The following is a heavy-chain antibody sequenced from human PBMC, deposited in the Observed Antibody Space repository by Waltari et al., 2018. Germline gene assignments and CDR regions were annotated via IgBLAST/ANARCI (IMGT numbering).Heavy chain of an antibody. CDR1: GPPFTSSGGYY. CDR3: ARKMANPWYYDL. J-gene: IGHJ2*01. D-gene: IGHD5-12*01. Sequence: QVQLMQSEAEVRKPGASVKVSCKAAGPPFTSSGGYYMHWMRQAPGQGLEWMGWINPYSGGTKYAPKFQGRVTLTRDTSISTGYMELTGLRSDDTAVYYCARKMANPWYYDLWGRGTLVTVSS. V-gene: IGHV1-2*02. CDR2: INPYSGGT.